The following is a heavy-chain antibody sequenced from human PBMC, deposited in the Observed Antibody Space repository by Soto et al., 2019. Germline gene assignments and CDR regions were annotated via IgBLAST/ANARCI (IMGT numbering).Heavy chain of an antibody. CDR3: VSDYDSGGYIGY. J-gene: IGHJ4*02. CDR1: GGSISTAAYY. CDR2: IYYRGST. Sequence: QVQLHESGPGLVRPSQTLSLTCNVSGGSISTAAYYWSWIRQPPGKGLEWIGYIYYRGSTYYNPSLESRVAISIDTSKNQFSRNLTSVTASDTAVYFCVSDYDSGGYIGYWGQGTLVTVSS. D-gene: IGHD3-22*01. V-gene: IGHV4-30-4*01.